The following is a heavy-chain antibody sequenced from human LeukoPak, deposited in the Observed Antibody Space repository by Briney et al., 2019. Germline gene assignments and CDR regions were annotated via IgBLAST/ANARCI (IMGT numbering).Heavy chain of an antibody. V-gene: IGHV1-18*01. D-gene: IGHD1-26*01. Sequence: GASVKVSCKASGYTFTNYGITWVRQAPGQGLEWMGWISPYSGKTNFQPKLQGRVTMTTDTSTSTAYMELRSLRSDDTAVYYCAREGGVGPTAPPDYYSYQNDVWGRGTTVTVSS. CDR1: GYTFTNYG. J-gene: IGHJ6*03. CDR2: ISPYSGKT. CDR3: AREGGVGPTAPPDYYSYQNDV.